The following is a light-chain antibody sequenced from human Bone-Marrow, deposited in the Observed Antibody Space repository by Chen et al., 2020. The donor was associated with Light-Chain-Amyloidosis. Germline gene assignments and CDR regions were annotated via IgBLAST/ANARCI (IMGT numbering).Light chain of an antibody. CDR1: SPNIESND. Sequence: QSVLTQPPSSSVTPGQRVTISCSGSSPNIESNDVYWYQQLPGTSPKLLICGDNQRPSGALERFSGCKSSTSASRVISGLRSEDEADYYCAAWDNGLGGYVFGTGTKVTVL. V-gene: IGLV1-47*01. CDR2: GDN. CDR3: AAWDNGLGGYV. J-gene: IGLJ1*01.